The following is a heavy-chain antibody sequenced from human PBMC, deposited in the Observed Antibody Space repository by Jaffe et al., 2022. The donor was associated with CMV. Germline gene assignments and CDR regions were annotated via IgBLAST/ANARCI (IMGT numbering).Heavy chain of an antibody. V-gene: IGHV3-23*01. J-gene: IGHJ4*02. CDR2: ISGSGGST. CDR1: GFTFSSYA. Sequence: EVQLLESGGGLVQPGGSLRLSCAASGFTFSSYAMSWVRQAPGKGLEWVSAISGSGGSTYYADSVKGRFTISRDNSKNTLYLQMNSLRAEDTAVYYCAKSEAYSSSWYGGRDYWGQGTLVTVSS. CDR3: AKSEAYSSSWYGGRDY. D-gene: IGHD6-13*01.